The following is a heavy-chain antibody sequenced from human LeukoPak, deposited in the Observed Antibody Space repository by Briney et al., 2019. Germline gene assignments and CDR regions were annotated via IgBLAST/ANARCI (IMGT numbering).Heavy chain of an antibody. J-gene: IGHJ3*02. Sequence: SETLSLTCTVSGGSISSYYWSRIRQPPGKGLEWIGYIYYSGSTNYNPSLKIRVTISVDTSKNQFSLKLSSVTAADTAVYYCARVDYDFWSGYYTGTAFDIWGQGTMVTVSS. CDR3: ARVDYDFWSGYYTGTAFDI. CDR2: IYYSGST. CDR1: GGSISSYY. V-gene: IGHV4-59*01. D-gene: IGHD3-3*01.